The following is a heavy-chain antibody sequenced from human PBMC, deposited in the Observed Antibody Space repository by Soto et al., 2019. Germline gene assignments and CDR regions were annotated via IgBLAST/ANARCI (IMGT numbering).Heavy chain of an antibody. CDR1: AFTFSNYA. CDR3: AKRAWGYFYFDY. CDR2: ISGSGGSP. V-gene: IGHV3-23*01. J-gene: IGHJ4*02. D-gene: IGHD1-26*01. Sequence: EVQLLESGGDLVQPGGSLRLSCAASAFTFSNYAMSWVRQAPVKGLDWVSVISGSGGSPYYADSVKGRFTISRDNSKNELYLQMNSLRAEDTAVYYCAKRAWGYFYFDYWGQGTLVTVSS.